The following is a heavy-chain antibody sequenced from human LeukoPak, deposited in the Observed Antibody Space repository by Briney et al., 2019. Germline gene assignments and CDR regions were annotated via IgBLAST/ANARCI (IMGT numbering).Heavy chain of an antibody. D-gene: IGHD3-10*01. CDR2: IIPISGTA. J-gene: IGHJ6*02. CDR1: GGTFSSYA. V-gene: IGHV1-69*13. CDR3: ARAEYYYYYYGMDV. Sequence: VASVKVSCKASGGTFSSYAISWVRQAPGQGLEWMGGIIPISGTANYAQKFQGRVTITADESTSTAYMELSSLRSEDTAVYYCARAEYYYYYYGMDVWGQGTTVTVSS.